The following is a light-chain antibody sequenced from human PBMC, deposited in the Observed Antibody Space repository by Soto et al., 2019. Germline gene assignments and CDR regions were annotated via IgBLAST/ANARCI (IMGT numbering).Light chain of an antibody. CDR3: QVWGASSDDVV. J-gene: IGLJ2*01. CDR1: NIGSKS. Sequence: SYELTQPPSVSVAPGKTARITCGGDNIGSKSVQWYQQKSGQAPVLVISYDSERPSGIPERFSGSNSGNTATLTISRVEAGDEADYFCQVWGASSDDVVLGGGTKVTVL. CDR2: YDS. V-gene: IGLV3-21*04.